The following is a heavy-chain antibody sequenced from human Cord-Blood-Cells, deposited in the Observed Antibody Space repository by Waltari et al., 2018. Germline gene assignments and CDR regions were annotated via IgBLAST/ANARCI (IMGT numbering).Heavy chain of an antibody. CDR2: INHSGST. CDR1: GGSFSGYY. Sequence: QVQLQQWGAGLLKPSETLSLTCAVYGGSFSGYYWSWIRQPPGKGLEWIGEINHSGSTNYNPSLKSRVTISVDTSKNQFSLKLSSVTAADTAVYYCARLPYFDIWGQGTMVTVSS. V-gene: IGHV4-34*01. CDR3: ARLPYFDI. J-gene: IGHJ3*02.